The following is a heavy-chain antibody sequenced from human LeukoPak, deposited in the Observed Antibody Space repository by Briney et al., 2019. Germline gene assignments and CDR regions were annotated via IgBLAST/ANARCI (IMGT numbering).Heavy chain of an antibody. J-gene: IGHJ4*02. CDR3: ARHPPRDGSAFDY. V-gene: IGHV4-39*01. Sequence: SETLSLTCTVSGGSISSGSYYWGWIRQPPGKGLEWIASMYYSGTTFYSPSLKSRVTISVDASKNQLSLKLGSVTAADTAVYYCARHPPRDGSAFDYWGQGTLVTVSS. CDR1: GGSISSGSYY. CDR2: MYYSGTT.